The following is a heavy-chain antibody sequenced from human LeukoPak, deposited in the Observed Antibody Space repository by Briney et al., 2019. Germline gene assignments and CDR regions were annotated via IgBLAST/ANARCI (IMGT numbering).Heavy chain of an antibody. CDR2: IRYDGSNK. D-gene: IGHD2-2*01. J-gene: IGHJ4*02. Sequence: PGGSLRLSCAASGFTFSSYGMHWVRQAPGKGLEWVAFIRYDGSNKYYADSVKGRFTISRDNSKNTLYLQMNSLRAEDTAVYYCAKDREDIVVVPAAFFDYWGQGTLVTVSS. CDR3: AKDREDIVVVPAAFFDY. V-gene: IGHV3-30*02. CDR1: GFTFSSYG.